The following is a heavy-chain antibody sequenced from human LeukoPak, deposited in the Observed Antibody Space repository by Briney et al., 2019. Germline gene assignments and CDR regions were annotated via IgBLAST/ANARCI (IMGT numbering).Heavy chain of an antibody. CDR1: GYRFTSSW. CDR3: ARRITTTGSYWFDP. V-gene: IGHV5-51*01. Sequence: HGESLQISCQGSGYRFTSSWIGWVRRLPGKGLEWMGIIYPGNSDTRYSPSFQGQVTISADKSVSTAYLQWSSLEASDTAVYYCARRITTTGSYWFDPWGQGTLVTVSS. D-gene: IGHD1-1*01. CDR2: IYPGNSDT. J-gene: IGHJ5*02.